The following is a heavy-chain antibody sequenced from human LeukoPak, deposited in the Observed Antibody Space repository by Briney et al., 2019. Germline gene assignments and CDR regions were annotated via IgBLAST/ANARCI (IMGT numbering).Heavy chain of an antibody. CDR1: GFTFSSYA. V-gene: IGHV3-30-3*01. CDR3: ARIGVGAAFDY. D-gene: IGHD1-26*01. J-gene: IGHJ4*02. CDR2: ISYDGSNK. Sequence: GRSLRLSCAASGFTFSSYAMHWVRQAPGKGLEWVAVISYDGSNKYYADSVKGRFTISRDNSKNTLYLQMNSLRAEDTAVYYCARIGVGAAFDYWGQGTLVTVSS.